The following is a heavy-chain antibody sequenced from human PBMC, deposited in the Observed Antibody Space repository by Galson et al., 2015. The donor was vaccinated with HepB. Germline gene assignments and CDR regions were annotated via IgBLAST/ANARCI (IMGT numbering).Heavy chain of an antibody. CDR1: GFTFKYAW. CDR3: TRVLYDAFDI. V-gene: IGHV3-15*07. J-gene: IGHJ3*02. D-gene: IGHD4/OR15-4a*01. CDR2: IKSETDGGTT. Sequence: SLRLSCAVSGFTFKYAWMNWVRQAPGKGLEWVGRIKSETDGGTTDYAAPGKGRFTISRDDSKSMLFLQMNSLKSEDTGVYYCTRVLYDAFDIWGQGTMVTVSS.